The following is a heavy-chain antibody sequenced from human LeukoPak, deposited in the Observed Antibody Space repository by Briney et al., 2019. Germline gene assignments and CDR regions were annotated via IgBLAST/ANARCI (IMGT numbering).Heavy chain of an antibody. Sequence: SETLSLTCTVSGYSINKGYFWGWLRQPPGKGLEWIGSIYHSGTAYYNPPLKSRVSMSVDTSKNEFSLKMRSVTAADAALYYRARIYCSGGSCYEGREDYFYYYYMDVWGKGTTVTVSS. CDR1: GYSINKGYF. CDR2: IYHSGTA. V-gene: IGHV4-38-2*02. CDR3: ARIYCSGGSCYEGREDYFYYYYMDV. D-gene: IGHD2-15*01. J-gene: IGHJ6*03.